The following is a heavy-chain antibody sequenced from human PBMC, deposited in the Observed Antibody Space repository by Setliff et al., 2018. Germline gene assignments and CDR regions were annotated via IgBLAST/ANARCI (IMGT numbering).Heavy chain of an antibody. Sequence: SVKVSCKASGGNFNNYAINWVRQAPGQGLEWVGRIIPLFGTTNLAQEFQGRVTMTADESTETTYMDLTSLRSEDTAVYYCARGYQVTPPRADAFDIWGQGTLVTVSS. CDR2: IIPLFGTT. CDR3: ARGYQVTPPRADAFDI. V-gene: IGHV1-69*13. D-gene: IGHD2-2*01. J-gene: IGHJ3*02. CDR1: GGNFNNYA.